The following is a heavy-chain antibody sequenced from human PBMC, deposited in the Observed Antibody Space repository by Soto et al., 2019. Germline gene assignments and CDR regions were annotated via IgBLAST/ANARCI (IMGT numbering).Heavy chain of an antibody. CDR1: GFTFSSYW. CDR2: IKSDGSGT. Sequence: EVQLVESGGGLVQPGGSLRLSCAASGFTFSSYWMHWVRQAPGKGLVWVSRIKSDGSGTYYADSVKGRLTISRDNAKKTPYLQITSLRAEETAVYYCARGDGDYYDGNGYLGRHWGQGTLVTVSS. J-gene: IGHJ4*02. D-gene: IGHD3-22*01. CDR3: ARGDGDYYDGNGYLGRH. V-gene: IGHV3-74*01.